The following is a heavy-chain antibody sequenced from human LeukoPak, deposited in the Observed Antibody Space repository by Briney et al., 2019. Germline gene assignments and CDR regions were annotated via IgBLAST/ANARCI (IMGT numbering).Heavy chain of an antibody. CDR1: GGSICSYY. CDR2: IYYSGST. Sequence: PSETLSLTCIVSGGSICSYYWSWIREPPGKGLEWVGYIYYSGSTNYNPSLKSRVTISVVTSKNQFSLKLSSVTAADTAVYYCARARYSSAPFDYWGQGTLITVSS. V-gene: IGHV4-59*01. CDR3: ARARYSSAPFDY. D-gene: IGHD6-25*01. J-gene: IGHJ4*02.